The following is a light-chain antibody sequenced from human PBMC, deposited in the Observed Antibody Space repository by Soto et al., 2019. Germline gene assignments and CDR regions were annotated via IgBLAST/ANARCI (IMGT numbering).Light chain of an antibody. J-gene: IGKJ5*01. Sequence: DIQMTQSPSSLSASVGDRVTITCRASQDISNYLSWFQQKQGKAPKVLIYDASNLETGVPSRFSGSGSGTDFNFSISSLQPEDAATYVCQQYDRLPTFGQGTRLEIK. CDR2: DAS. CDR3: QQYDRLPT. CDR1: QDISNY. V-gene: IGKV1-33*01.